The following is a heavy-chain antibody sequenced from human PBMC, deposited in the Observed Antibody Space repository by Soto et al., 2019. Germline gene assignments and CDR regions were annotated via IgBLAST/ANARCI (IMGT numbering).Heavy chain of an antibody. D-gene: IGHD2-2*01. Sequence: SETLSLTCTASGGCMNSYSWNWIRQPAEKGLEWIGRFYTGVTTNYNPSFKSRVTMSVDTSKNQFSLKLNSVTAADTAVYFCAGVGCSSTSFRGPFNSWGQG. V-gene: IGHV4-4*07. CDR1: GGCMNSYS. J-gene: IGHJ5*01. CDR3: AGVGCSSTSFRGPFNS. CDR2: FYTGVTT.